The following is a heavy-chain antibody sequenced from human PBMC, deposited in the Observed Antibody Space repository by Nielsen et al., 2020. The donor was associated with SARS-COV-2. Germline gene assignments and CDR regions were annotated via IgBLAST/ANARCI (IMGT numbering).Heavy chain of an antibody. J-gene: IGHJ6*02. CDR2: IYPGDSDT. D-gene: IGHD1-26*01. CDR3: ARLGLGGATGYYGMDV. Sequence: KVSCKGSGYSFTSYWIGWVRQMPGKGLEWMGIIYPGDSDTRYSPSFQGQVTISADKSISTAYLQWSSLKASDTAMYYCARLGLGGATGYYGMDVWGQGITVTVSS. CDR1: GYSFTSYW. V-gene: IGHV5-51*01.